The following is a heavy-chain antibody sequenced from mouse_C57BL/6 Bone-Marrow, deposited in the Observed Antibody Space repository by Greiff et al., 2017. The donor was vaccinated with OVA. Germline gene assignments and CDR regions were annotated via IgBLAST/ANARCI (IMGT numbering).Heavy chain of an antibody. CDR3: AIAASWIDY. J-gene: IGHJ3*01. CDR1: GYTFTSYW. V-gene: IGHV1-74*01. CDR2: IHPSDSDT. Sequence: QVQLQQPGAELVKPGASVKVSCKASGYTFTSYWMHWVKQRPGQGLEWIGRIHPSDSDTNYNQEFKGKATLTVDTSSSTACMLLSSLTSEDSAVYYCAIAASWIDYWGQGTLVTVSA.